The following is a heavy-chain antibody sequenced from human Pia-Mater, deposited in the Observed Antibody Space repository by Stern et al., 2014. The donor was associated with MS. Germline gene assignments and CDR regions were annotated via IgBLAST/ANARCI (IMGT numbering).Heavy chain of an antibody. CDR2: IIPIFGTA. CDR1: GGTFNVYA. J-gene: IGHJ6*02. V-gene: IGHV1-69*12. CDR3: ARDGRHTDNYGLDV. D-gene: IGHD3-9*01. Sequence: QVQLVQSGAEVKKPGSSVKVSCTASGGTFNVYAINWLRQAPGPGLEWMGGIIPIFGTANYAQKFQGRVTITADESTRTSSMQLSSLRYDDTAVYYCARDGRHTDNYGLDVWGQGTTVTVSS.